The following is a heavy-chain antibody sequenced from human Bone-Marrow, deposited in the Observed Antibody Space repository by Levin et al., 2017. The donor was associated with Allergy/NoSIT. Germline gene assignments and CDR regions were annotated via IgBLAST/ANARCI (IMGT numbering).Heavy chain of an antibody. Sequence: TSETLSLTCTVSGGSISSSLYYWGWIRQPPGKGLEWIGTIYYSGDTYYNPSLKSRVTISVDTSKNHFSLKLSSVTAADTAVYYCARRATVGYSYGYYFDYWGQGTLVTVSS. J-gene: IGHJ4*02. CDR3: ARRATVGYSYGYYFDY. CDR2: IYYSGDT. D-gene: IGHD5-18*01. V-gene: IGHV4-39*02. CDR1: GGSISSSLYY.